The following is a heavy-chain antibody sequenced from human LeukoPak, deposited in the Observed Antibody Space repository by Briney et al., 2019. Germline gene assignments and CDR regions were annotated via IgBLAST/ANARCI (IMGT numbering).Heavy chain of an antibody. V-gene: IGHV4-59*08. Sequence: SETLSLTCTVSGGFLSSYYWSWIRQPPGKGLEWIGYIYYSGSTNYNPSLKSRVTISVDTSKNQFSLKLSSVTAADTAVYYCARHADNYDFWTGYLDYWGQGTLVTVSS. CDR1: GGFLSSYY. J-gene: IGHJ4*02. CDR3: ARHADNYDFWTGYLDY. CDR2: IYYSGST. D-gene: IGHD3-3*01.